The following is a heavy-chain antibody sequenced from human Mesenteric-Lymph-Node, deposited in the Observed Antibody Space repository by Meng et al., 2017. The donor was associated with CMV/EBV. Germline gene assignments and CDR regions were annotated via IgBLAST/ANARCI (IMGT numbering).Heavy chain of an antibody. CDR3: ARDRDTDWYSPFDY. D-gene: IGHD3-9*01. V-gene: IGHV1-2*06. CDR1: GYTFTDYY. CDR2: INPKTGGR. J-gene: IGHJ4*02. Sequence: QVQLVQSGAEVKKPGASVRVSCKAAGYTFTDYYINWVRQAPGQGLEWMGRINPKTGGRSYAQNFQGRVTMTRDTSINTAYMEVNRLNSADTAMYYCARDRDTDWYSPFDYWGPGTLVTVSS.